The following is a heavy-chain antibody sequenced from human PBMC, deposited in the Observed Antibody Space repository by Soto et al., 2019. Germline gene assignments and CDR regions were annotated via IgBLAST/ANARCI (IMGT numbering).Heavy chain of an antibody. CDR3: AKAITQQRLVLEDY. Sequence: EVQLLESGGGLVQPGGSLRLSCAASGFTFSSYAMSWVRQAPGKGLEWVSAISGSGGSTYYADSVKGRFTISRDNSKNPLYQQMNSLRTKDTAVYYCAKAITQQRLVLEDYWGQGTLVTVSS. CDR2: ISGSGGST. CDR1: GFTFSSYA. D-gene: IGHD6-13*01. J-gene: IGHJ4*02. V-gene: IGHV3-23*01.